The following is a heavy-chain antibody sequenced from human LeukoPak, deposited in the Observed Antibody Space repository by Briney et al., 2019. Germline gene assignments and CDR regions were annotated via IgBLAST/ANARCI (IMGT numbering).Heavy chain of an antibody. CDR2: INHSGST. J-gene: IGHJ4*02. CDR1: GGSFSGYY. V-gene: IGHV4-34*01. CDR3: ARGRYCSSTSCYVYYFDY. D-gene: IGHD2-2*01. Sequence: SETLSLTYAVYGGSFSGYYWSWIRQPPGKGLEWIGEINHSGSTNYNPSLKSRVTISVDTSKNQFSLKLSSVTAADTAVYYCARGRYCSSTSCYVYYFDYWGQGTLVTVSS.